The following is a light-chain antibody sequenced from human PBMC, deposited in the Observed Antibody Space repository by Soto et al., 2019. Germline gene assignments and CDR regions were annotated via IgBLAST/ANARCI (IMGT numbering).Light chain of an antibody. Sequence: QSALTQPPSASGSPGQSVTISCAGTSSDVGGYDYVSWYQQHPGKAPKLIIYEVNKRPSGVPDRFSGSQSANTASLTVSGLQVEDEADYYCSSYAGSNNLRMFGVGTKLPVL. J-gene: IGLJ3*02. V-gene: IGLV2-8*01. CDR3: SSYAGSNNLRM. CDR1: SSDVGGYDY. CDR2: EVN.